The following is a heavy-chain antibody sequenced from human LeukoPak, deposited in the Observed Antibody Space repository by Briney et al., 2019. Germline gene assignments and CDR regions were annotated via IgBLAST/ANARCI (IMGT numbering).Heavy chain of an antibody. D-gene: IGHD6-6*01. CDR2: ISGSGGST. CDR1: GFTFSSYA. V-gene: IGHV3-23*01. Sequence: PGGSLRLSCAASGFTFSSYAMSWVRQAPGKGLEWVSAISGSGGSTYYADSVKGRFTISRDNSKNTLYLQMNSLRAEDTAVYYCAKVAQRSSSSGYYFDYWGQGTLVTVSS. CDR3: AKVAQRSSSSGYYFDY. J-gene: IGHJ4*02.